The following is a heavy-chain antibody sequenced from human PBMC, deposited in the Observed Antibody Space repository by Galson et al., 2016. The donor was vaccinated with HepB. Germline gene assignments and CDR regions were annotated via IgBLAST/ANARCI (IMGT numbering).Heavy chain of an antibody. CDR3: ARHRGYCPTGTCEGTRALDI. CDR1: GASISSSVYY. V-gene: IGHV4-39*01. J-gene: IGHJ3*02. Sequence: SETLSLTCSVSGASISSSVYYWDWIRQPPGKGLEWIGSVYYGGSTYYSPSLKGRLTISVDTSKDQFSLRLWSATAADTAIYYCARHRGYCPTGTCEGTRALDIWGLGTKVTVSS. D-gene: IGHD1-1*01. CDR2: VYYGGST.